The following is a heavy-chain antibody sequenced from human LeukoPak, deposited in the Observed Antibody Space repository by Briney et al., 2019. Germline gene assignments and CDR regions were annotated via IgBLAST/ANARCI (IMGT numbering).Heavy chain of an antibody. D-gene: IGHD6-13*01. CDR3: ARVVSSSSYYYYYYGMDV. V-gene: IGHV3-48*02. CDR1: GFTFSTYT. Sequence: GGSLRLSCAASGFTFSTYTMNWVRQAPGTGLEWVSYISTSGNTIYYADSVKGRFTISRDNAKNSLYLQMNSLRDEDAAVYYCARVVSSSSYYYYYYGMDVWGQGTTVTVSS. J-gene: IGHJ6*02. CDR2: ISTSGNTI.